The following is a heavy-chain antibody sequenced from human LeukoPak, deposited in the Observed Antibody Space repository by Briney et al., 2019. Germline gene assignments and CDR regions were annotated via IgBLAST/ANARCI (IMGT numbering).Heavy chain of an antibody. CDR2: IYYSGST. CDR1: GGSISSYY. V-gene: IGHV4-59*01. J-gene: IGHJ4*02. CDR3: ARRLYYYDSTFDY. Sequence: SETLSLTCTVSGGSISSYYWSWIRQPPGKGLEWIGYIYYSGSTNYNPSLKNRVTISVDTSKDQFSLKLSSVTAADTAVYYCARRLYYYDSTFDYWGQGTLVTVSS. D-gene: IGHD3-22*01.